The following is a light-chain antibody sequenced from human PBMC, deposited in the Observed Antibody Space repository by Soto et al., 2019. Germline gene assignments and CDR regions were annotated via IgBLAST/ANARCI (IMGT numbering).Light chain of an antibody. CDR1: QSISSW. CDR2: KAS. CDR3: QQYNNYPYS. V-gene: IGKV1-5*03. J-gene: IGKJ2*03. Sequence: DIQMTQSPSTLSASVGDRVTITCRASQSISSWLAWYQQKPGKAPILLIYKASSLQSGVPSRFSGSGSGTEFTLTISSLQPDDFATYYCQQYNNYPYSFGQGIKLEIK.